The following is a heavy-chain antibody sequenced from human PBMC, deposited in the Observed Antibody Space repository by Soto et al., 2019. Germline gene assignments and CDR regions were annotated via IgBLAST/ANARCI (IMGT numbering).Heavy chain of an antibody. D-gene: IGHD2-2*01. CDR3: AVSTRYYYYGMDV. J-gene: IGHJ6*02. V-gene: IGHV1-3*01. CDR1: GYTFTSYA. CDR2: INAGNGNT. Sequence: ASVKVACNASGYTFTSYAMHWVRQAPGQRLEWMGWINAGNGNTGYAQKFQGRVTMTRNTSISTAYMELSSLRSEDTAVYYCAVSTRYYYYGMDVWGQGTTVTVSS.